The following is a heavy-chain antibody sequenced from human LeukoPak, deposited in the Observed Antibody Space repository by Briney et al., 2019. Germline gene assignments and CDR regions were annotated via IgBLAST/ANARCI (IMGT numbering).Heavy chain of an antibody. CDR1: GGSISSYY. D-gene: IGHD5-18*01. CDR2: IYTSGST. V-gene: IGHV4-4*07. Sequence: SETLSLTCTVSGGSISSYYWSWIWQPAGKGLEWIGRIYTSGSTNYNPSLKSRVTMSVDTSKNQFSLRLSSVTAADTAVYYCARRAPASYGLGYYFDYWGQGTLVTVSS. J-gene: IGHJ4*02. CDR3: ARRAPASYGLGYYFDY.